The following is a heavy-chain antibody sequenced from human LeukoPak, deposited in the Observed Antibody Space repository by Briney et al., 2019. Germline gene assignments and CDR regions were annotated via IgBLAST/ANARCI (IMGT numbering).Heavy chain of an antibody. CDR1: GGSFSGYY. V-gene: IGHV4-34*01. D-gene: IGHD3-10*01. CDR3: ARVGAPRVDY. J-gene: IGHJ4*02. Sequence: ASETLSLTCAVYGGSFSGYYWSWIRQPPGKGLEWIGEINHSGSTDYNPSLKSRVTISVDTSKNQFSLKLSSVTAADTAVYYCARVGAPRVDYWGQGTLVTVSS. CDR2: INHSGST.